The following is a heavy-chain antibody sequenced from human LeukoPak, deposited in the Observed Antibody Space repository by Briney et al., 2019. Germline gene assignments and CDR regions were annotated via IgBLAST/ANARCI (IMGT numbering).Heavy chain of an antibody. CDR3: ARDVPFNYGSGSYYNLYFDY. J-gene: IGHJ4*02. CDR1: GFTFSSYG. Sequence: PGGSLRLSCAASGFTFSSYGMNWVRQAPGKGLEWIGSIYYSGSTYYNPSLKSRVTISVDTSKNQFSLKLSSVTAADTAVYYCARDVPFNYGSGSYYNLYFDYWGQGTLVTVSS. V-gene: IGHV4-39*07. CDR2: IYYSGST. D-gene: IGHD3-10*01.